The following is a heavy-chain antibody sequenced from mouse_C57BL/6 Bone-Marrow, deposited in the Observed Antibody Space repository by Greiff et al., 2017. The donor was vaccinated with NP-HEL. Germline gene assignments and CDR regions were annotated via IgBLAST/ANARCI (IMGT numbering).Heavy chain of an antibody. CDR1: GFTFTSYT. J-gene: IGHJ2*01. V-gene: IGHV1-4*01. Sequence: QVQLKESGAELARPGASVKMSCKASGFTFTSYTMHWVKQRPGQGLEWIGYINPSSGYTKYNQKFKDKATLTADKSSSTAYMQLSSLTSEDSAVYYCARNGNLRLYYFDYWGQGTTLTVSS. CDR2: INPSSGYT. CDR3: ARNGNLRLYYFDY. D-gene: IGHD2-1*01.